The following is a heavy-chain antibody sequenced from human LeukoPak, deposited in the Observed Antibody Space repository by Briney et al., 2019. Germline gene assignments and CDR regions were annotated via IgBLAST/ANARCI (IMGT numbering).Heavy chain of an antibody. J-gene: IGHJ5*02. CDR3: ARDRGVSAYCGGDCYL. D-gene: IGHD2-21*02. CDR1: GGTFSSYA. V-gene: IGHV1-69*05. Sequence: SVKVSCKAPGGTFSSYAISWVRQAPGQGLEWMGGIIPIFGTANYAQKFQGRVTITTDESTSTAYMELSSLRSEDTAVYYCARDRGVSAYCGGDCYLWGQGTLVTVSS. CDR2: IIPIFGTA.